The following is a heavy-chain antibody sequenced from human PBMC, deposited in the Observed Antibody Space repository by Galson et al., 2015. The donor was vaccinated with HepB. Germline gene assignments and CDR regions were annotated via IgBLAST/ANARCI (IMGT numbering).Heavy chain of an antibody. CDR1: GGSISSGGYY. J-gene: IGHJ4*01. Sequence: TLSLTCTVSGGSISSGGYYWSWIRQHPGKGLEWIGYIYYSGSAYYNPSLKSRVTISVDTSKNQFSLKLSSVTAADTAVYYCASMSTSQTRTQPSIAAAGAFDYWGHGTLVTVSS. CDR3: ASMSTSQTRTQPSIAAAGAFDY. V-gene: IGHV4-31*03. CDR2: IYYSGSA. D-gene: IGHD6-13*01.